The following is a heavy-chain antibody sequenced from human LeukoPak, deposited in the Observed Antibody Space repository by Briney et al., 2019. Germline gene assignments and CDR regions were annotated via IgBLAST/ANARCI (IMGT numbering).Heavy chain of an antibody. D-gene: IGHD1-14*01. CDR1: GFTFSSYG. Sequence: GGSLRLSCAASGFTFSSYGMHWVRQAPGKGLEWVAFIRYDGSNKYYADSVKGRFTISRDNSKNTLYLQTNSLRAEDTAVYYCAREPGYYFDFWGQGTLVTVSS. CDR2: IRYDGSNK. V-gene: IGHV3-30*02. CDR3: AREPGYYFDF. J-gene: IGHJ4*02.